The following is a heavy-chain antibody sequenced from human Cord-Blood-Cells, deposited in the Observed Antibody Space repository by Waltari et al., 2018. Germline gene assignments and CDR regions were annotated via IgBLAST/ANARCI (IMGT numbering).Heavy chain of an antibody. Sequence: QVQLVASGGGVVQPGRSLRLSCAASGFTFSSYGMHWVRQAPGKGLEWVAVISYDGSNKYYADSVKGRFTISRDNSKNTLYLQMNSLRAEDTAVYYCANCSSGDLQQLVDWYFDLWGRGTLVTVSS. CDR1: GFTFSSYG. D-gene: IGHD6-13*01. CDR3: ANCSSGDLQQLVDWYFDL. CDR2: ISYDGSNK. J-gene: IGHJ2*01. V-gene: IGHV3-30*18.